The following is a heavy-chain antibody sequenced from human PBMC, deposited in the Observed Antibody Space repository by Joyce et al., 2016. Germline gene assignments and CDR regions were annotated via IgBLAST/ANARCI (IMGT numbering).Heavy chain of an antibody. D-gene: IGHD3-9*01. CDR2: IRGSDTRT. CDR3: TKDQPDFGDIWTADY. J-gene: IGHJ4*02. Sequence: EVQLMESGGGLVQPGGSLRLSCAASGFTFSSTAMSWVRQAPGKGLEWVSSIRGSDTRTDYGGSVKGRFTIYRDTSKNTLFLQMNSLRAEDTARYYCTKDQPDFGDIWTADYWGQGTLVTVSS. CDR1: GFTFSSTA. V-gene: IGHV3-23*01.